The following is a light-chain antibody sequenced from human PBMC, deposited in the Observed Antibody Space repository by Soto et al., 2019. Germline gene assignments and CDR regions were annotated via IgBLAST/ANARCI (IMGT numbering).Light chain of an antibody. J-gene: IGKJ4*01. Sequence: DIVMTQSPDSLAVSLGERATINCKSSQSVLYSANNKNFLAWYQQKAGQPPKLLIYWASTRKSGVPDRFSGSGSGTDFTLTISGLQAEDVAVYYCQQYFGTPLTFGGGTKLEIK. CDR1: QSVLYSANNKNF. CDR2: WAS. V-gene: IGKV4-1*01. CDR3: QQYFGTPLT.